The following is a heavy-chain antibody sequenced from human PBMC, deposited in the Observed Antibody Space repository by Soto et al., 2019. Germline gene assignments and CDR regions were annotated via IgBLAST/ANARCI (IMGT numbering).Heavy chain of an antibody. D-gene: IGHD3-16*02. J-gene: IGHJ4*02. CDR2: IYQSGST. V-gene: IGHV4-30-2*01. CDR1: GGSISSGGYS. CDR3: ARDDRSRYTSDY. Sequence: QLQLQESGSGLVKPSQTLSLTCAVSGGSISSGGYSWNWIRQPPGKGLEWIGYIYQSGSTYYNPSLKSRVTISVDRSKNQFSLNLTSVTAADTAVYYCARDDRSRYTSDYWGQGTLVTVSS.